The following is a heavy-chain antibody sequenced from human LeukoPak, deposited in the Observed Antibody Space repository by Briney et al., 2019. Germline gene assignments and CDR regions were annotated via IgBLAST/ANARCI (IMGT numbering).Heavy chain of an antibody. CDR1: GYSFTIYY. CDR2: INPSGGST. CDR3: ARAGGLTMIVVVLDY. Sequence: PTASVKVSCKASGYSFTIYYMHWVRQAPGQGLEWMGIINPSGGSTSYAQKFQGRVTMTRDTSTSTVYMELSSMRSEDTAVYYCARAGGLTMIVVVLDYWGQGTLVTVSS. V-gene: IGHV1-46*01. J-gene: IGHJ4*02. D-gene: IGHD3-22*01.